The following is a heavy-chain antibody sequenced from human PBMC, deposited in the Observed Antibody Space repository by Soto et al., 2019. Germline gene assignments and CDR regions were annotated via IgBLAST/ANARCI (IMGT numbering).Heavy chain of an antibody. Sequence: PSETLSLTCTVAGGSISSGDYYWSWIRQPPGKGLEWIGYIYYSGSTYYNPSLKSRVTISVDTSKNQFSLKLSSVTAADTAVYYCARELEMATSGYFDYWGQGTLVTV. J-gene: IGHJ4*02. CDR2: IYYSGST. V-gene: IGHV4-30-4*01. CDR3: ARELEMATSGYFDY. D-gene: IGHD5-12*01. CDR1: GGSISSGDYY.